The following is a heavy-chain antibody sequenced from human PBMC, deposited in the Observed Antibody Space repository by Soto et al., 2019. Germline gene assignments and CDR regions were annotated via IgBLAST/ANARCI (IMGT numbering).Heavy chain of an antibody. CDR1: GYTFTSYY. V-gene: IGHV1-46*03. D-gene: IGHD4-17*01. CDR2: INPSGGST. J-gene: IGHJ3*02. Sequence: QVQLVQSGAEVKKPGASVKVSCKASGYTFTSYYMHWVRQAPGQGLEWMGIINPSGGSTSYAQKFQVIVTMTRDTSTSTVYMELSSLRSEDTAVYYCARDAGLPMTTVTTNDAFDIWGQGTMVTVSS. CDR3: ARDAGLPMTTVTTNDAFDI.